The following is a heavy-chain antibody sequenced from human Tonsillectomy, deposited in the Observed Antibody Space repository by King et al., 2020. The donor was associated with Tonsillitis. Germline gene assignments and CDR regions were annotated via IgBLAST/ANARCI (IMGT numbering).Heavy chain of an antibody. Sequence: VQLVESGAEVKKPGESLKISCQGSGYTFSNYWIAWVRQMPGKGLEWMGIIYPDDSDTTCSPSFQGQVSISADKSISTVYLQWSSLKASDTAIYYCARQGGYGCSVYFDSWGQGTLVTVSS. CDR1: GYTFSNYW. CDR2: IYPDDSDT. V-gene: IGHV5-51*01. J-gene: IGHJ4*02. CDR3: ARQGGYGCSVYFDS. D-gene: IGHD4-17*01.